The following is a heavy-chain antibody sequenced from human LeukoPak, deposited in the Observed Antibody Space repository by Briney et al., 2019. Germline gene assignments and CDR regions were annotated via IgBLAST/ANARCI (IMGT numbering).Heavy chain of an antibody. CDR3: AKSGDFSYSWYPLGTHFDS. CDR2: INTDGSST. CDR1: GFTFSSYA. Sequence: GGSLRLSCAASGFTFSSYAMTWVRRAPGKGLVWVSRINTDGSSTSYADSVKGRFTISRDNSKNTLYLQMHSLKVDDTAIYYCAKSGDFSYSWYPLGTHFDSWGQGTLVTVSS. D-gene: IGHD6-13*01. V-gene: IGHV3-23*01. J-gene: IGHJ4*02.